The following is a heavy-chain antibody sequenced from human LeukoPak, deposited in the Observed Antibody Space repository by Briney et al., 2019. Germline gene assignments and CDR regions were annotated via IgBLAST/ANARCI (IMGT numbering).Heavy chain of an antibody. V-gene: IGHV3-48*02. CDR1: GFTFSSYT. J-gene: IGHJ4*02. CDR3: ASRSTYLDY. Sequence: PGGSLRLSCAASGFTFSSYTVNWVRQAPGKGLEWLSYISGGSRTIYYADSVKGRFTISRDNAKNSLYLQMNSLRDEDTAMYYCASRSTYLDYWGQGTLVTVSS. D-gene: IGHD5/OR15-5a*01. CDR2: ISGGSRTI.